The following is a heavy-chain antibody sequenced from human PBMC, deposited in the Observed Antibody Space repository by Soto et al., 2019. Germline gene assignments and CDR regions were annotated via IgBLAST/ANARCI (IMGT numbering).Heavy chain of an antibody. D-gene: IGHD3-10*01. CDR3: ARVRGGTANGLDV. CDR2: SYFTGNT. CDR1: GGSISSGTYS. J-gene: IGHJ6*02. V-gene: IGHV4-39*07. Sequence: SETLSLTCTVSGGSISSGTYSWGWIRQPPGKGLEWIGNSYFTGNTHYNPSLNSRVTMSVDKSKNQFSLKLSSVTAADTAVYYWARVRGGTANGLDVWGQGTTVTVS.